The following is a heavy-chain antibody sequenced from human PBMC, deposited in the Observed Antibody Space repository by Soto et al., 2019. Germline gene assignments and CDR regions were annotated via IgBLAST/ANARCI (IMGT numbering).Heavy chain of an antibody. CDR3: ARGGDGYELDY. V-gene: IGHV4-59*01. CDR1: GGSISSYY. J-gene: IGHJ4*02. Sequence: SETLSLTCTVSGGSISSYYWSWIRQPPGKGLEWIGYIYYSGSTNYNPSLKSRVTISVDTSKNQFSLKLSSVTAADTAVYYCARGGDGYELDYWGQGTLVTVSS. CDR2: IYYSGST. D-gene: IGHD5-12*01.